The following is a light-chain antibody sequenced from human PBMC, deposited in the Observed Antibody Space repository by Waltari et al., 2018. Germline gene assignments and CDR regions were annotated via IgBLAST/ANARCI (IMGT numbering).Light chain of an antibody. J-gene: IGLJ2*01. CDR3: QSADSSSKFQV. CDR2: KDT. Sequence: SYELTPPPSVSVSPGQTARITCPEDAFPNQYAYWYQQKSGQAPVVIIYKDTERPSGIPERFSGSTSGTIVTLTISGVQAEDEADYYCQSADSSSKFQVFGGGTKLTVL. V-gene: IGLV3-25*03. CDR1: AFPNQY.